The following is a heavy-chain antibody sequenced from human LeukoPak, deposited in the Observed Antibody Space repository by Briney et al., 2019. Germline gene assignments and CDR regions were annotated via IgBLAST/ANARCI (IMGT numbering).Heavy chain of an antibody. CDR3: ARAPREAAAGTHFDY. Sequence: GGSLRLSCAASGFTFSSYGMHWVRQAPGKGLEWVAVISYDGSNKYYADSVKGRFTISRDNSKNTLYLQMNSLRAEDTAVYYCARAPREAAAGTHFDYWGQGTLVTVSS. CDR2: ISYDGSNK. J-gene: IGHJ4*02. V-gene: IGHV3-30*03. CDR1: GFTFSSYG. D-gene: IGHD6-13*01.